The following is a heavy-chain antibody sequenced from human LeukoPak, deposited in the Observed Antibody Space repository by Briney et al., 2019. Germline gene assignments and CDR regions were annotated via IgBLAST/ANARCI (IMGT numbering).Heavy chain of an antibody. CDR3: ARVGYGSGSLYFDY. CDR2: IYYSGST. CDR1: GGSISSSSYY. V-gene: IGHV4-61*05. D-gene: IGHD3-10*01. Sequence: PSETLSLTCTVSGGSISSSSYYWGWIRQPPGKGLEWIGYIYYSGSTNYNPSLKSRVTISVDTSKNQFSLKLSSVTAADTAVYYCARVGYGSGSLYFDYWGQGTLVTVSS. J-gene: IGHJ4*02.